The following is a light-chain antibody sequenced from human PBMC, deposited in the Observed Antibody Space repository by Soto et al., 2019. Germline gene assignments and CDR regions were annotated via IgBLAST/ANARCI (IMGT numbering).Light chain of an antibody. CDR1: SSDVGNYNY. V-gene: IGLV2-11*01. J-gene: IGLJ2*01. CDR2: DVT. Sequence: QSVLTQPPSVSGSPGQSVTFSCTGTSSDVGNYNYVSWYQQHPGKAPKLMIFDVTQRPSGVPDRFSGSKSGNTASLTISGLQAEDEANYYCCSYAGSYSVVFGGGTKVTVL. CDR3: CSYAGSYSVV.